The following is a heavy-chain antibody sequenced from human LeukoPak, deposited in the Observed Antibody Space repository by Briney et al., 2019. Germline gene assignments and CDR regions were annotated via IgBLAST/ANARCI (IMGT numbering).Heavy chain of an antibody. V-gene: IGHV1-2*02. CDR1: GYTLTGYY. Sequence: ASVKVSCKASGYTLTGYYMHWVRQAPGQGLEWMGWINPNSGGTNYAQKFQGRVTMTRDTSISTAYMELSRLRSDDTAVYYCARGGTTVTSLHIDYWGQGTLVTVSS. CDR3: ARGGTTVTSLHIDY. J-gene: IGHJ4*02. CDR2: INPNSGGT. D-gene: IGHD4-17*01.